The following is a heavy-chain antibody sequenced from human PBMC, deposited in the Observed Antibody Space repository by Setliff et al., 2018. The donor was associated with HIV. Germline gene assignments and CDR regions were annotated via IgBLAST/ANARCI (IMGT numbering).Heavy chain of an antibody. V-gene: IGHV4-31*03. CDR3: ARDLHANYHVVDI. Sequence: SETLSLTCSVSGGSIVIGGFYYSWVRHRPGKGLEWIGTVYYTGKTYYNPSLQSRLTMSADTSKNQFSLKMRSVTAADTAVYFCARDLHANYHVVDIWGPGTMVTVSS. CDR2: VYYTGKT. J-gene: IGHJ3*02. CDR1: GGSIVIGGFY. D-gene: IGHD2-2*01.